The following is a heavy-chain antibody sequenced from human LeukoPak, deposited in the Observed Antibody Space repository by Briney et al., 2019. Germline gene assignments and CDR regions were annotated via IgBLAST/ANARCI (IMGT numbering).Heavy chain of an antibody. J-gene: IGHJ4*02. CDR2: FDPEDGET. D-gene: IGHD3-10*01. CDR1: GYTLTELS. CDR3: ATLSPSNYYGSGTRLNIFDY. V-gene: IGHV1-24*01. Sequence: ASVKVSCKVSGYTLTELSMHWVRQAPGKGLEWMGGFDPEDGETIYAQKFQGRVTMTEDTSTDTAYMELSSLRSEDTAVYYCATLSPSNYYGSGTRLNIFDYWGQGTLVTVSS.